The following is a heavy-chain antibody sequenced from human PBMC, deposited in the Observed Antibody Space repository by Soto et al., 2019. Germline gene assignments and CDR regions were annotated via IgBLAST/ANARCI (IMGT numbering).Heavy chain of an antibody. Sequence: GASVKVSCKASGYTFTSYGSSWVGQAPAQGLEWMGWISAYNGNTNYAQRLQGRVTMTTDTSTSTAYMELRSLRSDDTAVYYCARDPPFWKDYYGMDVWGQGTTVTVSS. CDR1: GYTFTSYG. V-gene: IGHV1-18*01. CDR2: ISAYNGNT. D-gene: IGHD3-3*01. J-gene: IGHJ6*02. CDR3: ARDPPFWKDYYGMDV.